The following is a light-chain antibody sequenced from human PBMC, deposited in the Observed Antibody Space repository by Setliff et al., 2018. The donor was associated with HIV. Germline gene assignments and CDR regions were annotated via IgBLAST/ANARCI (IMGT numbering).Light chain of an antibody. Sequence: QSALAQPRSVSGSPGQSVTISCTGTSSDVGGYNYVSWYQQHPGRAPKLMIYDVNKRPSGVPDRFSGSKSGNTASLTISGLQAEDEADYYCSSYTSSSTFYVFGTGTKVTVL. CDR3: SSYTSSSTFYV. CDR1: SSDVGGYNY. V-gene: IGLV2-11*01. CDR2: DVN. J-gene: IGLJ1*01.